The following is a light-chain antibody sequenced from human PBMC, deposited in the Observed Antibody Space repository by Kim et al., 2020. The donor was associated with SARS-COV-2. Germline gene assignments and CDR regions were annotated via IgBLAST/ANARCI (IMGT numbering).Light chain of an antibody. CDR3: QQYDNRPRT. V-gene: IGKV3-15*01. CDR1: QSVSRN. Sequence: EIVMTQSPATLSVSPGERATLSCRASQSVSRNLAWYQQKPGQAPRLLIYGASTRATGIPARFSGSGSGTEFTLTISSLQSEDFAVYYCQQYDNRPRTFGQGTKVDIK. J-gene: IGKJ1*01. CDR2: GAS.